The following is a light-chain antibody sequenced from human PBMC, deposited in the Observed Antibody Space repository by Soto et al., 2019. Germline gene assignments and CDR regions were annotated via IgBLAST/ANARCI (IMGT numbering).Light chain of an antibody. CDR3: SSYAASNNLGV. V-gene: IGLV2-8*01. J-gene: IGLJ2*01. CDR2: EVS. CDR1: SSDVGGYNY. Sequence: QSALTQPPSASGSPGQSVTISCIGTSSDVGGYNYVSWYQQHPGKAPKLMIYEVSKRPSGVPDRFSGSKSGNTASLTVSGLQAEDEDDYSCSSYAASNNLGVFGGGTKLTVL.